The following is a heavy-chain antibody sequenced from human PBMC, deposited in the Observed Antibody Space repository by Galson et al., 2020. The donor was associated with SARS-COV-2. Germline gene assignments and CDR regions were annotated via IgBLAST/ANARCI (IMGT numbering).Heavy chain of an antibody. D-gene: IGHD1-7*01. Sequence: ASVKVSCKASGYTFTSYGISWVRQAPGQGLEWMGWISAYNGNTNYAQKLQGRVTMTTDTSTSTAYMELRSLRSDDTAVYYCARGITGTTWEYYFDYWGQGTLVTVSS. CDR1: GYTFTSYG. CDR3: ARGITGTTWEYYFDY. CDR2: ISAYNGNT. J-gene: IGHJ4*02. V-gene: IGHV1-18*01.